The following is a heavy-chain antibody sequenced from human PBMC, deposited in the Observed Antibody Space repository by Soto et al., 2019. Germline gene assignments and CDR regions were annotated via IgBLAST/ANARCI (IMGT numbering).Heavy chain of an antibody. D-gene: IGHD2-15*01. CDR2: ISSSSSYI. J-gene: IGHJ6*02. V-gene: IGHV3-21*01. CDR1: GFTFSSYS. Sequence: PGGSLRLSCAASGFTFSSYSMNWVRQAPGKGLEWVSSISSSSSYIYYADSVKGRFTISRDNAKNSLYLQMNSLRAEDTAVYYCAREGSRNSPEVYYYYGMDVWGQGTTVTVS. CDR3: AREGSRNSPEVYYYYGMDV.